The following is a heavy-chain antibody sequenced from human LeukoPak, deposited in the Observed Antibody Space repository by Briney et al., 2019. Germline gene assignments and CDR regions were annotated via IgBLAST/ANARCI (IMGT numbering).Heavy chain of an antibody. CDR3: AKENHENAFDI. Sequence: GGSLRLSCAASGFTLSTYGMHWVRQAPGKGLEWVAVISSDGSNKFYADSVKGRFTISRDNSRNTLYLQMNSLRAEDTALYYCAKENHENAFDIWGQGTMVTVSS. V-gene: IGHV3-30*18. D-gene: IGHD1-14*01. CDR2: ISSDGSNK. J-gene: IGHJ3*02. CDR1: GFTLSTYG.